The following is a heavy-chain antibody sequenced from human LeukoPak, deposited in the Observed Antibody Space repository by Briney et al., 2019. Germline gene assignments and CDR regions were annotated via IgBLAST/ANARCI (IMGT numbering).Heavy chain of an antibody. CDR1: GFTFSTHA. CDR2: ISSSGGST. J-gene: IGHJ4*02. Sequence: GGSLRLSCAASGFTFSTHAMSWVRQAPGKGLEWVSSISSSGGSTYYADSVKGRFTISRDNSKNTLYLQMNSLRAEDTAVYYCARTVEMAADDWGQGTLVTVSS. D-gene: IGHD5-24*01. CDR3: ARTVEMAADD. V-gene: IGHV3-23*01.